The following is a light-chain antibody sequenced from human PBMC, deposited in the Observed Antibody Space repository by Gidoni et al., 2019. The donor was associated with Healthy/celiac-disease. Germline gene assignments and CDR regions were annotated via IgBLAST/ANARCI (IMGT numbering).Light chain of an antibody. CDR3: SSFTSSTTPM. CDR1: SSDVGGYKY. V-gene: IGLV2-14*01. J-gene: IGLJ3*02. CDR2: EVS. Sequence: QSALTQPASVSGSPGQSITISCTGTSSDVGGYKYVSWYQQHPGKAHKLMIYEVSNRPSGVSNRFSGSKSANTASLTISGLQAEDEADYYCSSFTSSTTPMFGGGTKLTVL.